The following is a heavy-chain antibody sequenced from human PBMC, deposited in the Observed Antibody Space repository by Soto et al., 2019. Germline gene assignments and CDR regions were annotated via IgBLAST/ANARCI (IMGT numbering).Heavy chain of an antibody. Sequence: VGSLRLSCAASGIIFSNYAMNWVRQAPGKGLEWVSYISIGSSTKYYADSVKGRFTISRDDAKNSLFLQMNSLRDEDTAVYYCAMVPPAYWGQGILVTVSS. V-gene: IGHV3-48*02. J-gene: IGHJ4*02. CDR3: AMVPPAY. CDR2: ISIGSSTK. CDR1: GIIFSNYA.